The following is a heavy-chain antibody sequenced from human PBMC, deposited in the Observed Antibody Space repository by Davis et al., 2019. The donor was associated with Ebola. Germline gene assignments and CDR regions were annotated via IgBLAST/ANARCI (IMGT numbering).Heavy chain of an antibody. CDR3: AREQTTIVVVVAASYYYYYYGMDV. J-gene: IGHJ6*02. Sequence: SVKVSCKASGGTFSSYAISWVRQAPGQGLEWMGGIIPIFGTANYAQKFQGRVTITADESTSTAYMELSSLRSEDTAVYYCAREQTTIVVVVAASYYYYYYGMDVWGQGTTVTVSS. D-gene: IGHD2-15*01. CDR2: IIPIFGTA. V-gene: IGHV1-69*13. CDR1: GGTFSSYA.